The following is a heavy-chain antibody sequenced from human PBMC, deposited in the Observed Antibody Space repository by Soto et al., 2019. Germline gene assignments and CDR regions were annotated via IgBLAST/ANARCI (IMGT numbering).Heavy chain of an antibody. CDR3: ARELFTSSWYDYGMDV. CDR1: GYTFTGYY. V-gene: IGHV1-2*02. CDR2: INPNSGGT. D-gene: IGHD6-13*01. J-gene: IGHJ6*02. Sequence: ASVKVSCKASGYTFTGYYMHWVRQAPGQGLEWMGWINPNSGGTNYAQKFQGRVTMTRDTSISTAYMELSRLRSDDTAVYYCARELFTSSWYDYGMDVWGQGTTVTVSS.